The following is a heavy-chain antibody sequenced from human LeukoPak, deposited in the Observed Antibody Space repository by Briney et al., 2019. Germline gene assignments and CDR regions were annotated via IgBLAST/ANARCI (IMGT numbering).Heavy chain of an antibody. V-gene: IGHV3-30*18. CDR2: ISYDGSKK. Sequence: PGGSLRLSCAASGFTFSSYGMHWVRQPPGKGLEWVAIISYDGSKKYYADSVKGRFTISRDNSKNMLYLQMNSLRAEDTAVYYCAKTPLDWNYGIPYYFDFWGQGTLVTVSS. CDR3: AKTPLDWNYGIPYYFDF. CDR1: GFTFSSYG. D-gene: IGHD1-7*01. J-gene: IGHJ4*02.